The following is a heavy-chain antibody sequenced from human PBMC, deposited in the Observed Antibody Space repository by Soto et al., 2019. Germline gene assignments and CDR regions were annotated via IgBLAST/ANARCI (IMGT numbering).Heavy chain of an antibody. CDR1: GFTFSDYY. V-gene: IGHV3-11*03. J-gene: IGHJ4*02. D-gene: IGHD3-22*01. Sequence: PGGSLRLSCAASGFTFSDYYMSWIRQAPGKGPEWVSYISSSSSYTNYADSGKGRFTISRDNAKNSLYLQMNSLRAEDTAVYYCASLYDSSGPSDYWGQGTLVTVSS. CDR3: ASLYDSSGPSDY. CDR2: ISSSSSYT.